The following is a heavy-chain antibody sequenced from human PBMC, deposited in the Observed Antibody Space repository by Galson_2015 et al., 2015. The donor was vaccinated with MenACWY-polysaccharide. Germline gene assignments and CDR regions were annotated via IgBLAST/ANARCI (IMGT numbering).Heavy chain of an antibody. CDR1: GFIFSSHS. Sequence: SLRLSCAASGFIFSSHSMNWVRQAPGRGLEWISYISSSSTSINYADSVKGRFTISRDNAKNSLYLQMNSLRDEDTAVYYCAKSMTMLDCWGQGTLVTVPS. CDR3: AKSMTMLDC. V-gene: IGHV3-48*02. D-gene: IGHD4/OR15-4a*01. CDR2: ISSSSTSI. J-gene: IGHJ4*02.